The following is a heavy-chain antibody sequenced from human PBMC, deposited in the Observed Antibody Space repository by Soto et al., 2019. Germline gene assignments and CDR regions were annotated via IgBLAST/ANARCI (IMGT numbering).Heavy chain of an antibody. Sequence: QVQLVESGGGVVQPGRSLRLSCAASGFTFSSYAMHWVRQAPGKGLEWVAVISYDGSNKYYEDSVKGRFTISRDNSKNTLYLQMNSLRPEDTAVYYWARGRSSLTRFDYLGQGTLVTVSS. CDR1: GFTFSSYA. D-gene: IGHD2-2*01. J-gene: IGHJ4*02. CDR2: ISYDGSNK. CDR3: ARGRSSLTRFDY. V-gene: IGHV3-30-3*01.